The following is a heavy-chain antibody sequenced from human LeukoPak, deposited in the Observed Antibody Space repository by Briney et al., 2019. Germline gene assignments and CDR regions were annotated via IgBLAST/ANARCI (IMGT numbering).Heavy chain of an antibody. V-gene: IGHV1-2*02. J-gene: IGHJ4*02. D-gene: IGHD6-13*01. CDR1: GYTFTGYY. CDR2: INPNSGGT. Sequence: GASVKVSCKASGYTFTGYYMHWVRQAPGQGLEWMGWINPNSGGTNYAQKFQGRVTMTRDTSVSTAYMELSRLRSDDTAVYYCARDRGAAAGIGYWGQGTLVTVSS. CDR3: ARDRGAAAGIGY.